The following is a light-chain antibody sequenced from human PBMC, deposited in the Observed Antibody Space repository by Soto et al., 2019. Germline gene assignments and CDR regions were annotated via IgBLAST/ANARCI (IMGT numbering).Light chain of an antibody. CDR2: GAS. V-gene: IGKV3-15*01. Sequence: EILMTQSPSTLSVSPGDRATLSCGASQSVRSNLAWYQQKPGQAPRLLIHGASTRATGIPDRFSGSGSGTYFTLTINRPDPEDFAVYYCEQYDKSITFGGGTKVDIK. CDR1: QSVRSN. J-gene: IGKJ4*01. CDR3: EQYDKSIT.